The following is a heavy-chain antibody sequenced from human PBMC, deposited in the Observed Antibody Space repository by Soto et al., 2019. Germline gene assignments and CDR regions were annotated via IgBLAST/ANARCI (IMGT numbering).Heavy chain of an antibody. CDR2: IYWDDDK. CDR1: GFSLSTSGVG. D-gene: IGHD3-3*01. Sequence: QITLKESGPTLVKPTQTLTLTCTFSGFSLSTSGVGVGWIRPPPGKALEWLALIYWDDDKRHSPSLKSRLTITKDTSKSQVVLTMTNMDPVDTATYYCAHTTPFLEWFDYWGQGTLVTVFS. V-gene: IGHV2-5*02. CDR3: AHTTPFLEWFDY. J-gene: IGHJ4*02.